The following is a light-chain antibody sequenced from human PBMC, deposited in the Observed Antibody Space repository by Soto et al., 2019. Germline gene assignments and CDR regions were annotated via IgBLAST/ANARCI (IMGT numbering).Light chain of an antibody. CDR1: QSVSSRS. CDR2: LTS. V-gene: IGKV3-20*01. J-gene: IGKJ5*01. Sequence: EIVLTQSPGTLSLSPGERATLSCRASQSVSSRSLAWYQQKPGQAPRLLIFLTSTRAIGVPDRFSGGGYGTEFTITISSLQSEDFEVYYCQQYDDWPPITFGQGTRLEIK. CDR3: QQYDDWPPIT.